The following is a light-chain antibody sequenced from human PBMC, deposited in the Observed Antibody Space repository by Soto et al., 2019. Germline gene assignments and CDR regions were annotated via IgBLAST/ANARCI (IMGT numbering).Light chain of an antibody. CDR3: QQRSNWPIT. CDR2: GAS. CDR1: QSVSSN. V-gene: IGKV3-15*01. Sequence: EIVMTQSPATLSVSTGERATLSCRASQSVSSNLAWYQQKPGQAPRLLIYGASSRATGIPVRFSGSGSGTEFTLTISSLQSEDFAVYYCQQRSNWPITFGQGTRLEIK. J-gene: IGKJ5*01.